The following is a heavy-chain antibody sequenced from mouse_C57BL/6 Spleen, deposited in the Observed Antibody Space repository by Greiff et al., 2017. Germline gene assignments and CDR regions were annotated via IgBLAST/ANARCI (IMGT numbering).Heavy chain of an antibody. CDR3: ARRIHYYGSSYDWYFDV. CDR1: GYSFTGYY. D-gene: IGHD1-1*01. V-gene: IGHV1-42*01. J-gene: IGHJ1*03. CDR2: INPSTGGT. Sequence: VQLQQSGPELLKPGASVKISCKASGYSFTGYYMNWVKQSPEKSLEWIGEINPSTGGTTYNQKFKAKATLTVDKSSSTAYMQLKSLTSEDSAVYYCARRIHYYGSSYDWYFDVWGTGTTVTVSS.